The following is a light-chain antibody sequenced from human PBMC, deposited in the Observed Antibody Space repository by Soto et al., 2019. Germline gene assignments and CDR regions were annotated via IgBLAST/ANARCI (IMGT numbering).Light chain of an antibody. Sequence: EIVMTQSPGTLSVSPGERATLSCRANQSIGNSVAWYQQRPGQAPRLIIYGVSSRATGIPDRFSGSGSGTDFTLTISRLEPEDFAVYYCQQYDSSPRTFGQGTKV. J-gene: IGKJ1*01. V-gene: IGKV3-20*01. CDR1: QSIGNS. CDR3: QQYDSSPRT. CDR2: GVS.